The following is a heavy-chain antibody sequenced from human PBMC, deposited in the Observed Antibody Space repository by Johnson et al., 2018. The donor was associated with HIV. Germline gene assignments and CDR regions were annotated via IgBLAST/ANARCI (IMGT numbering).Heavy chain of an antibody. CDR2: ITWDGGST. J-gene: IGHJ3*02. Sequence: EVQLVESGGVVVQPGGSLRLSCAASGFTFDDYAMHWVRQAPGKGLEWVSLITWDGGSTYYADSVKGRFTISRDNSKNTLYLEMNSLRAEDTAVYYFARDHSGYDSVTAAFDIWGQGTMVTVSS. CDR1: GFTFDDYA. D-gene: IGHD5-12*01. CDR3: ARDHSGYDSVTAAFDI. V-gene: IGHV3-43D*03.